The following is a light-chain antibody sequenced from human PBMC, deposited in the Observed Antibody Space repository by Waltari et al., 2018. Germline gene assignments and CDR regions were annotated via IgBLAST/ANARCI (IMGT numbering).Light chain of an antibody. J-gene: IGKJ4*01. V-gene: IGKV3-15*01. CDR1: QSVRRN. Sequence: EIVMTQSPATLSVSPGERATLSCRASQSVRRNLAWYQQKPGQAPRLLIYGASTRATGIPARFSGSGSGTEFTLTISSLQSEDFAVYYCQQYNNWPRTFGGGTKVEIK. CDR3: QQYNNWPRT. CDR2: GAS.